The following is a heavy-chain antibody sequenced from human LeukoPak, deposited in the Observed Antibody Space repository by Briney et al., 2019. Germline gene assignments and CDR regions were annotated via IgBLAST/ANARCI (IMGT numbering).Heavy chain of an antibody. V-gene: IGHV3-23*01. Sequence: GGSLRLSCAASGFTFSSYAMSWVRQAPGKGLEWVSAISGSGGSTYYADSVKGRFTFSRDNSKNTLYLQMNSLRAEDTAVYYCAKCPINSYGFVPFDYWGQGTLVTVSS. J-gene: IGHJ4*02. CDR3: AKCPINSYGFVPFDY. CDR1: GFTFSSYA. CDR2: ISGSGGST. D-gene: IGHD5-18*01.